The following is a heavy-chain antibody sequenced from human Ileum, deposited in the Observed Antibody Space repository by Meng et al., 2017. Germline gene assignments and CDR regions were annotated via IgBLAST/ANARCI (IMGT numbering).Heavy chain of an antibody. Sequence: GESLKISCKTSGYTLTSYFTHWVRQAPGQGLEWMGAIFPGGATRYAQQFQGRFSTTRDTSTSTVYMELNSLRPDDTAVYYCAREGSEYCGGGSCFSFAYWGQGSLVNVAS. CDR3: AREGSEYCGGGSCFSFAY. CDR2: IFPGGAT. J-gene: IGHJ4*01. CDR1: GYTLTSYF. D-gene: IGHD2-15*01. V-gene: IGHV1-46*01.